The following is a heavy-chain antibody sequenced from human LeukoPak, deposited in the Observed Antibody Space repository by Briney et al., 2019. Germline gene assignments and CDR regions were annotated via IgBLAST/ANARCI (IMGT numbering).Heavy chain of an antibody. D-gene: IGHD2-15*01. CDR2: IKSSSSPI. CDR3: AREDRYCSGGSCYN. J-gene: IGHJ4*02. Sequence: PGGSLRLSCVASGSTFSSYSMNWVRQAPGKGLEWVAYIKSSSSPIYYADSMKGRFTISRDNAKNSLYLQMNSLRAEDTAVYYCAREDRYCSGGSCYNWGQGTLVTVSS. CDR1: GSTFSSYS. V-gene: IGHV3-48*04.